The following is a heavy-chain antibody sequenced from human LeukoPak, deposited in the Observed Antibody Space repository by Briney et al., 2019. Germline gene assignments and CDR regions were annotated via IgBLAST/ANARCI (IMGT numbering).Heavy chain of an antibody. CDR2: INPNSGGT. D-gene: IGHD3-10*01. CDR3: ARDGYYYGSGSYYDFDY. V-gene: IGHV1-2*02. Sequence: ASVKVSCKASGYTFTGYYMHWVRQAPGQGLEWMGWINPNSGGTNHAQKFQGRVTMTRDTSISTAYMELSRLRSDDTAVYYCARDGYYYGSGSYYDFDYWGQGTLVTVSS. J-gene: IGHJ4*02. CDR1: GYTFTGYY.